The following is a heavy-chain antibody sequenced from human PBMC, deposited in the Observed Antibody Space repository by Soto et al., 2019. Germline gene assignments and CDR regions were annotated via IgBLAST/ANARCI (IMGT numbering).Heavy chain of an antibody. CDR1: GSNVNTGNV. V-gene: IGHV4-4*02. CDR3: AILPPRLEVTVLPIPT. Sequence: LSLTYAVFGSNVNTGNVWSLVRQSSGKGLEWIGEIYHLGSTDYTPAVRGRVTISVDKSNNQFSLKMRCLTAPDTAVYYCAILPPRLEVTVLPIPTWGQGTLVTVS. J-gene: IGHJ5*02. CDR2: IYHLGST. D-gene: IGHD2-2*02.